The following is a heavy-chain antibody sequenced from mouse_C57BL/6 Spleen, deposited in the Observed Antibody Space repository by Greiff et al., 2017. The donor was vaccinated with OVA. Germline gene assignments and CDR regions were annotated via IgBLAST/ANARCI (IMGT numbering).Heavy chain of an antibody. CDR2: ISGGGGNT. CDR1: GFTFSSYT. V-gene: IGHV5-9*01. Sequence: EVQLQESGGGLVKPGGSLKLSCAASGFTFSSYTMSWVRQTPEKRLEWVATISGGGGNTYYPDSVKGRFTISRDNAKNTLYLQMSSLRSEDTALYYCARQVYGSIGPYAMDYWGQGTSVTVSS. D-gene: IGHD1-1*01. CDR3: ARQVYGSIGPYAMDY. J-gene: IGHJ4*01.